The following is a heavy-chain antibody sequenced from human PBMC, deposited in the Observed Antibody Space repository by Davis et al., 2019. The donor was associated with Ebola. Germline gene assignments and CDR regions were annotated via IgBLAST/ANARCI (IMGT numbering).Heavy chain of an antibody. CDR2: ISYDGSNK. Sequence: GESLKISCAASGFTFSSYGMHWVRQAPGKGLEWVAVISYDGSNKYYADSVKGRFTISRDNSKNTLYLQMNSLRAEDTAVYYCAKGMGYCGGDCPMYYFDYWGQGTLVTVSS. J-gene: IGHJ4*02. V-gene: IGHV3-30*18. CDR1: GFTFSSYG. D-gene: IGHD2-21*02. CDR3: AKGMGYCGGDCPMYYFDY.